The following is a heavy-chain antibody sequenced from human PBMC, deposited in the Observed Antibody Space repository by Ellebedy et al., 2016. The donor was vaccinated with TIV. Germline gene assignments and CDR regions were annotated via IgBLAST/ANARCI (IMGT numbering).Heavy chain of an antibody. J-gene: IGHJ4*01. CDR3: AASPLDPLNPPL. CDR2: IDHSGIL. V-gene: IGHV4-34*01. D-gene: IGHD3-9*01. CDR1: GESFSDYY. Sequence: MPSETLSLTCAVYGESFSDYYWNWIRQSPGNGLEWIGEIDHSGILNYNPSLASRVTISVHTSKNQISLRLSSLTAADTAVYYCAASPLDPLNPPLWGHGTLVTVSP.